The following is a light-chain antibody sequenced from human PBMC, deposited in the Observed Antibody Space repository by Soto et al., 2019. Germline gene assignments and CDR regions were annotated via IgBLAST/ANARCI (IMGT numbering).Light chain of an antibody. J-gene: IGKJ1*01. CDR1: QSVSSSY. V-gene: IGKV3-15*01. CDR3: QQYNKWPLT. Sequence: EIVWTQSPGTLSLYTGERATLSCRASQSVSSSYLAWYQQKPGQAPRLLIYGASTRATGVPPTFSGSASGTEFTLTISSLQSEDFTVYYCQQYNKWPLTFGQVTKVDIK. CDR2: GAS.